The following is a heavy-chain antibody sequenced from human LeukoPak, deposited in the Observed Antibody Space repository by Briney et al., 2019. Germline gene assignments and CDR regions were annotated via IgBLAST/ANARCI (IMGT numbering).Heavy chain of an antibody. V-gene: IGHV1-69*06. CDR3: ARDWYYDSSGYHYFDY. J-gene: IGHJ4*02. D-gene: IGHD3-22*01. CDR1: GGTFSSYA. Sequence: SVKVSCKASGGTFSSYAISWVRQAPGQGLEWMGGIIPIFGTANYAQKFQGRVTITADKSTSTAYMELSSLRSEDTAVYYCARDWYYDSSGYHYFDYWGQGTLVTVSS. CDR2: IIPIFGTA.